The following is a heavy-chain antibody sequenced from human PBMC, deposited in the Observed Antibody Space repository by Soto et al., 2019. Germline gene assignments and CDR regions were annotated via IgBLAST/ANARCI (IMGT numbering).Heavy chain of an antibody. CDR2: IGYDGSNK. CDR1: GFTFSSYG. J-gene: IGHJ4*02. V-gene: IGHV3-33*01. D-gene: IGHD6-13*01. Sequence: QVQLVESGGGVVQPGRSLRLYCAASGFTFSSYGMHWVPQAPGKGLEWVAVIGYDGSNKYYADSVKGRFTISRDNSKNTLYLQMNSLRAEDTAVYYCARWGIAAGDYWGQGTLVTVSS. CDR3: ARWGIAAGDY.